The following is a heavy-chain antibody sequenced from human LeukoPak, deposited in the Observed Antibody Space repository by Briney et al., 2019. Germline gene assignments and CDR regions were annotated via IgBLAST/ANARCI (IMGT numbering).Heavy chain of an antibody. V-gene: IGHV3-11*06. CDR2: ITTSSSYI. CDR1: GFTFSDYH. Sequence: GGSLRLSCAASGFTFSDYHMSWVRQAPGKGLEWVSSITTSSSYIYYADSVKGRFTISRDNAKNSLYLQMNSLRAEDTAVYYCARDADGGVPYMDVWGKGTTVTVSS. D-gene: IGHD2-8*02. J-gene: IGHJ6*03. CDR3: ARDADGGVPYMDV.